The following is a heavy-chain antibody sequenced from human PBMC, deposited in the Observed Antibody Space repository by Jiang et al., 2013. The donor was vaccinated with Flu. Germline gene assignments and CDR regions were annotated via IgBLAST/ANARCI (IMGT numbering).Heavy chain of an antibody. Sequence: FSTYGIHWVRLAPGKGLEWLAFIRYDGSNIYYAESVKGRFTISRDNSKNTLFLQMNSLRPEDTAVYYCARGHFFSYMDVWGKGTTVTVSS. V-gene: IGHV3-30*02. CDR1: FSTYG. CDR3: ARGHFFSYMDV. J-gene: IGHJ6*03. CDR2: IRYDGSNI.